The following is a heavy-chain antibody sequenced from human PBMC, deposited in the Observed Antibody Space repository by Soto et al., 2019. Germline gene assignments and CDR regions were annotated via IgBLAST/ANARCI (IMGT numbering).Heavy chain of an antibody. V-gene: IGHV1-2*02. D-gene: IGHD6-25*01. CDR1: GYTFTSYG. Sequence: QVQLVQSGAEVKKPGASVKVSCKASGYTFTSYGISWVRQAPGQGLEWMGWINANSGDTKYAQKFQGRVTMTRDTSISTAYMELNRLRSDDTAVYYCARGERMDPWGQGTLVTVSS. CDR2: INANSGDT. J-gene: IGHJ5*02. CDR3: ARGERMDP.